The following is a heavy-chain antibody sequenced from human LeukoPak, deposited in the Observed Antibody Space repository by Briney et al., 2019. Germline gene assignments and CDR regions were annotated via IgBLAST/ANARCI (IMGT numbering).Heavy chain of an antibody. CDR2: INHSGST. D-gene: IGHD3-3*01. V-gene: IGHV4-34*01. CDR1: GGSFSGYY. CDR3: ARARITIFGVVTYYFDY. Sequence: TSETLSLTCAVYGGSFSGYYWSWIRQPPGKGLEWIGEINHSGSTNYNPSLKSRVTISVDTSKNQFSLKLSSVTAADTAVYHCARARITIFGVVTYYFDYWGQGTLVTVSS. J-gene: IGHJ4*02.